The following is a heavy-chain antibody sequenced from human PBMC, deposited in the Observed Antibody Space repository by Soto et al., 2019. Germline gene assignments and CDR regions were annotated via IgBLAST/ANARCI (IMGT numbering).Heavy chain of an antibody. CDR1: GFTFSSYG. CDR2: ISYDGSNK. CDR3: AKEAVGATPDY. Sequence: QVQLVESGGGVVQPGRSLRLSCAASGFTFSSYGRHWVRQAPGKGLEWVAVISYDGSNKYYADSVKGRFTISRDNSKNTLYLQMNSLRAEDTAVYYCAKEAVGATPDYWGQGTLVTVSS. D-gene: IGHD1-26*01. J-gene: IGHJ4*02. V-gene: IGHV3-30*18.